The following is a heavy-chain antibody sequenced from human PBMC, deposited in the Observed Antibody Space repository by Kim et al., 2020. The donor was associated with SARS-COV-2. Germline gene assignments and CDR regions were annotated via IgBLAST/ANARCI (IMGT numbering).Heavy chain of an antibody. Sequence: GGSLRLSCAASGFTFSNYAMSWIRQAPGKGLEWVSSTTESGGASQYAGSVKGRFTISRDNSKNTLYLHMNSLRTTDSAVYYCAKASATGPYYFAMDVRGQGTTLTVSS. CDR3: AKASATGPYYFAMDV. D-gene: IGHD3-22*01. J-gene: IGHJ6*02. V-gene: IGHV3-23*01. CDR2: TTESGGAS. CDR1: GFTFSNYA.